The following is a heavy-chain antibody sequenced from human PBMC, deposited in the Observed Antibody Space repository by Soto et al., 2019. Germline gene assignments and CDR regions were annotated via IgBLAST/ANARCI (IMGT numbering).Heavy chain of an antibody. CDR1: GYTFTGYY. CDR3: ARDPPLDILTGYCDY. D-gene: IGHD3-9*01. J-gene: IGHJ4*02. V-gene: IGHV1-46*01. Sequence: ASVKVSCKASGYTFTGYYMHWVRQAPGQGLEWMGGIIPIGATRSYAQKFQGRVTITADTSTSTAYMELRSLRSDDTAVYYCARDPPLDILTGYCDYWGQGTLVTVSS. CDR2: IIPIGATR.